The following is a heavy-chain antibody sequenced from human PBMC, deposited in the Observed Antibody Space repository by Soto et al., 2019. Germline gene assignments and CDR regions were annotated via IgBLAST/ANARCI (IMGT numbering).Heavy chain of an antibody. J-gene: IGHJ4*02. Sequence: QVQLVQSGAEVKKPGSSVKVSCKASGGTFSSYAISWVRQAPGQGLEWMGGIIPIFGTANYAQKFQGRVTITADESTSTAYMELSRLRSEDTAVYYCARDRVEVDTVMATPLLGDSSGHSDFDYWGQGTLVTVSS. V-gene: IGHV1-69*01. CDR1: GGTFSSYA. CDR2: IIPIFGTA. D-gene: IGHD3-22*01. CDR3: ARDRVEVDTVMATPLLGDSSGHSDFDY.